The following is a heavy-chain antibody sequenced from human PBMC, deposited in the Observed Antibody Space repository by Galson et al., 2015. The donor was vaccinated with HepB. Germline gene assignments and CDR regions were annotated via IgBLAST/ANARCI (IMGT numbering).Heavy chain of an antibody. Sequence: LRLSCAASGFTFSSYSMNWVRQAPGKGLEWVSSISSSSSYIYYADSVKGRFTISRDNAKNSLYLQMNSLRAEDTAVYYCARGAAAGLYFDYWGQGTLVTVSS. J-gene: IGHJ4*02. CDR3: ARGAAAGLYFDY. CDR1: GFTFSSYS. D-gene: IGHD6-13*01. CDR2: ISSSSSYI. V-gene: IGHV3-21*04.